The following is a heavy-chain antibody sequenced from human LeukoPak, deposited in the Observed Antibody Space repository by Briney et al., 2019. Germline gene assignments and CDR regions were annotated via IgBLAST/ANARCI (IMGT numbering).Heavy chain of an antibody. CDR1: GGSISSGSYY. CDR3: ARDRFGELLVDY. CDR2: IYTSGST. Sequence: SETLSLTCTVSGGSISSGSYYWSWIRRPAGKGLEWIGRIYTSGSTNYNPSLKSRVTISVDTSKNQFSLKLSSVTAADTAVYYCARDRFGELLVDYWGQGTLVTVSS. J-gene: IGHJ4*02. V-gene: IGHV4-61*02. D-gene: IGHD3-10*01.